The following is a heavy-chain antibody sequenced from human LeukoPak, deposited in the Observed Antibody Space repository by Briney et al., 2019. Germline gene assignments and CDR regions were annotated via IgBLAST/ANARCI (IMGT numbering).Heavy chain of an antibody. V-gene: IGHV4-38-2*02. CDR1: GYSISSGYY. Sequence: SETLSLTCTVSGYSISSGYYWGWIRQPPGKGLEWIGSIYHSGSTYYNPSLKSRVTISVDTSKNQFSLKLSSVTAADTAVYYCARPPQRVRGVIFDYWGQGTLVTVSS. CDR3: ARPPQRVRGVIFDY. D-gene: IGHD3-10*01. CDR2: IYHSGST. J-gene: IGHJ4*02.